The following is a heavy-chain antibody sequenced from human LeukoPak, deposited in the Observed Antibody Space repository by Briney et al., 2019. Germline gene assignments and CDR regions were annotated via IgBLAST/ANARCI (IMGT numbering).Heavy chain of an antibody. CDR2: INHSGST. D-gene: IGHD2/OR15-2a*01. CDR1: GGSFSGYY. V-gene: IGHV4-34*01. Sequence: SETLSLTCAVYGGSFSGYYWSWIRQPPGKGLEWIGEINHSGSTNYNPSLKSRVTISVDTSKNQFSLKLSSVTAADTAVYYCAIIRDGYFDYWGQGTLVTVSS. CDR3: AIIRDGYFDY. J-gene: IGHJ4*02.